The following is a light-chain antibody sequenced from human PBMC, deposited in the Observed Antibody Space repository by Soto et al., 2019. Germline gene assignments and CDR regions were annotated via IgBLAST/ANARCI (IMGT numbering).Light chain of an antibody. Sequence: IPMTQSPSSQSASVGDRVTITCRASQSISSYLNWYQQKPGKAPKLLIYAASSLQSGVPSRFSGSGSGTDFTLTISSLQPEDFATYYCQQSYSTPWTFGQGTKVDNK. J-gene: IGKJ1*01. CDR2: AAS. CDR1: QSISSY. V-gene: IGKV1-39*01. CDR3: QQSYSTPWT.